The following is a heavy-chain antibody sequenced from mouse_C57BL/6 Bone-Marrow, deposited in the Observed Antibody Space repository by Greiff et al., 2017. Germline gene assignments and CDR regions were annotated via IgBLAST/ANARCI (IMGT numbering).Heavy chain of an antibody. CDR1: GHSITSYY. CDR2: ISYSGST. V-gene: IGHV3-8*01. D-gene: IGHD1-1*01. CDR3: ARSVSFITTGFDY. J-gene: IGHJ2*01. Sequence: EVKLMESGPGLAKPSQTLSLPCSVPGHSITSYYWNWIRKFPGNKLAYMGYISYSGSTYYNPSPKSRISITRDTSKNQYYLQLNSVTTEDTATYYCARSVSFITTGFDYWGQGTTLTVSS.